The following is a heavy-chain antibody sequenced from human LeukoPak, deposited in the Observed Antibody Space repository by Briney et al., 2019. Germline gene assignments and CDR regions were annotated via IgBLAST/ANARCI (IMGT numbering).Heavy chain of an antibody. CDR1: GFTLSSYA. CDR2: ISGSGVAT. CDR3: ATFTWDSRAYYYYGMDV. V-gene: IGHV3-23*01. D-gene: IGHD1-26*01. Sequence: GGSLRLSCAASGFTLSSYAMSRVRQAPGKGLEWVSGISGSGVATFYADSVKGRFTISRDNSKNTLYLQMDGLRAEDTAVYYCATFTWDSRAYYYYGMDVWGKGTTVTVSS. J-gene: IGHJ6*04.